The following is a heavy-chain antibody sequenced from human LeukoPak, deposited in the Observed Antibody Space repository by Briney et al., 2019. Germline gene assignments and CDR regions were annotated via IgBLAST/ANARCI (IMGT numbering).Heavy chain of an antibody. CDR2: ISYGGDTK. D-gene: IGHD6-13*01. V-gene: IGHV3-11*01. CDR1: EFTFSDYY. Sequence: GGSLRLSCAASEFTFSDYYMGWIRQAQGKGLEWVSYISYGGDTKYYADSVKGRFTVSRDNAKNSLYLQMNSLRAEDTAVYYCARLGIITAAGSNDYWGQGTLVTVSS. CDR3: ARLGIITAAGSNDY. J-gene: IGHJ4*02.